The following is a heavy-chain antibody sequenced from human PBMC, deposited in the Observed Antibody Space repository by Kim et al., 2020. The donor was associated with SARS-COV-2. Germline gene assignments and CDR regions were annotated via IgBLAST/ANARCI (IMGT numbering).Heavy chain of an antibody. CDR3: TTDPQTSNYWSGPSYYYYYGMDV. Sequence: GGSLRLSCAASGFTFSNAWMSWVRQAPGKGLEWVGRIKSKTDGGTTDYAAPVKGRFTISRDDSKNTLYLQMNSLKTEDTAVYYCTTDPQTSNYWSGPSYYYYYGMDVWGQGTTVTVSS. V-gene: IGHV3-15*01. CDR1: GFTFSNAW. J-gene: IGHJ6*02. CDR2: IKSKTDGGTT. D-gene: IGHD4-4*01.